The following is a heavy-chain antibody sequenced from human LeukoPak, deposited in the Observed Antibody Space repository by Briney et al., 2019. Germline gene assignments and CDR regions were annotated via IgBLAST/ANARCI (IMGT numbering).Heavy chain of an antibody. CDR3: AKSPYYYDSSGWWAFDI. D-gene: IGHD3-22*01. CDR1: GFTFSTYG. CDR2: IAYDGKTT. V-gene: IGHV3-30*18. J-gene: IGHJ3*02. Sequence: PGGSLRLSCTASGFTFSTYGTHWVRQAPGKGLEWVAVIAYDGKTTYYADSVKGRFTISRDNSKNTPYLQMNSLRAEDTAVYYCAKSPYYYDSSGWWAFDIWGQGTMVTVSS.